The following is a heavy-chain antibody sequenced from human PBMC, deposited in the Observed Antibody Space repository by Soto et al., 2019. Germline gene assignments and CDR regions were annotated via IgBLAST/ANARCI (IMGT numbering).Heavy chain of an antibody. CDR2: ISYDGGDR. D-gene: IGHD1-7*01. CDR1: GVPFSSFS. Sequence: GGALRLSCAASGVPFSSFSFHWGRQAPGKGLEWVGLISYDGGDRDYADSVKGRFTISRDNSKSTLYLQMNSLRAEDTAVYYCARELELTPDYWGQGTLVTVSS. J-gene: IGHJ4*02. CDR3: ARELELTPDY. V-gene: IGHV3-30-3*01.